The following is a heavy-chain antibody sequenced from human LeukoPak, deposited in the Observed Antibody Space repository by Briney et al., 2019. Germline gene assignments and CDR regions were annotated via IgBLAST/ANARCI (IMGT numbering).Heavy chain of an antibody. D-gene: IGHD3-3*01. Sequence: PSETLSLTCTVSGGSISSYYWSWIRQPPGKGLEWIGYICYSGSTNYNPSLKSRVTISVDTSKNQFSLKLSSVTAADTAVYYCARLPVKYYDFWSGHNWFDPWGQGTLVTVSS. CDR1: GGSISSYY. CDR2: ICYSGST. J-gene: IGHJ5*02. CDR3: ARLPVKYYDFWSGHNWFDP. V-gene: IGHV4-59*01.